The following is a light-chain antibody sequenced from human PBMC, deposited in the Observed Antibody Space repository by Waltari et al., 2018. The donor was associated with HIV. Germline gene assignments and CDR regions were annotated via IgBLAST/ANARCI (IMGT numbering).Light chain of an antibody. CDR2: QDY. J-gene: IGLJ3*02. Sequence: SYEVTQPPSVAVSPGQTASIPCSGYELGAKYTCWYQQKPGQSPLLVIYQDYKRPSGIPERFSASSSGHTATLTISGTLPMDEADYYCQAWGSTTSGVFGRGTKLTVL. V-gene: IGLV3-1*01. CDR1: ELGAKY. CDR3: QAWGSTTSGV.